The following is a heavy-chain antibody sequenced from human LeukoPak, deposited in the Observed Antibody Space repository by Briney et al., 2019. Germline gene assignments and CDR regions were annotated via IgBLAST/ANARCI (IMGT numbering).Heavy chain of an antibody. J-gene: IGHJ6*02. CDR2: IADYT. CDR1: GFTFSTFA. Sequence: PGGSLRLSCAASGFTFSTFAMTWVRQAPGKGLEWVSSIADYTAYADSVKGRFTISRDNSKNTLYLQMDSLRAGDTALYYCAKESRAHYGFGMDVWGQGTTVTVSS. D-gene: IGHD3-16*01. V-gene: IGHV3-23*01. CDR3: AKESRAHYGFGMDV.